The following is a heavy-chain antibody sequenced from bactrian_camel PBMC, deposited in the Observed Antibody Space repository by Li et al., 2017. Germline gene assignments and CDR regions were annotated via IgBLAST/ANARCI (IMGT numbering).Heavy chain of an antibody. CDR2: ICPGGTVT. J-gene: IGHJ4*01. V-gene: IGHV3S6*01. Sequence: HVQLVESGGGSVQAGGSLKLSCVVSGYRTNSDCLAWFRQFPEKKREGVNEREGVAAICPGGTVTNVADSVKGRFTISQDNAEDTVYLQMNNLKPEDTAMYYCAADVGSMSGNCQPNYWCQGTQVTVS. D-gene: IGHD8*01. CDR3: AADVGSMSGNCQPNY. CDR1: GYRTNSDC.